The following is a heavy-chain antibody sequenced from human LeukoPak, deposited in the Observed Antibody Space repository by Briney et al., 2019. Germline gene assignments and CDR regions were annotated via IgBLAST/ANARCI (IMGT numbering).Heavy chain of an antibody. CDR1: GYTFTSYG. CDR3: AGRDYSWGSHVTDYFDY. D-gene: IGHD3-16*01. CDR2: INAYNGNT. Sequence: ASVKVSCKASGYTFTSYGISWVRQAPGQGLEWMGWINAYNGNTNYAQKLQGRVTMTTDTSTSTAYMELRSLRSEDTAVYYCAGRDYSWGSHVTDYFDYWGQGTLVTVSS. V-gene: IGHV1-18*01. J-gene: IGHJ4*02.